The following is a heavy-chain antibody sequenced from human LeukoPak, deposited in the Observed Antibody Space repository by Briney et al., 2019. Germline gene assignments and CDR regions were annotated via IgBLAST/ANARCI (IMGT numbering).Heavy chain of an antibody. D-gene: IGHD3-10*01. CDR2: INSSGGST. CDR3: ARGGSGSYGIDY. J-gene: IGHJ4*02. Sequence: GASVKVSCEASGYTFTGYFMHWVRQAPGQGLEWMAMINSSGGSTSYTQKLQGRVTMTRGTSTSTVYMELSSLRSEDTAVYYCARGGSGSYGIDYWGQGTLVTVSS. CDR1: GYTFTGYF. V-gene: IGHV1-46*01.